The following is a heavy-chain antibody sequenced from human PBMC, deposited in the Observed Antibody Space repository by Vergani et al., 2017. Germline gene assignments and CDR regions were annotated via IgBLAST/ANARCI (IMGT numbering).Heavy chain of an antibody. CDR2: IYTSGIT. D-gene: IGHD6-19*01. CDR3: ARQRPGSGWSPGDFDD. CDR1: GGSISSGTYY. Sequence: QVQLQESGPGLVKPSQTLSLTCTVSGGSISSGTYYWSWIRQPAGMGLEWIGRIYTSGITNYNPSLKSRVTISGDKPKNQFSLRLSSVTASDTAVLFCARQRPGSGWSPGDFDDWGQGILVTVSS. J-gene: IGHJ4*02. V-gene: IGHV4-61*02.